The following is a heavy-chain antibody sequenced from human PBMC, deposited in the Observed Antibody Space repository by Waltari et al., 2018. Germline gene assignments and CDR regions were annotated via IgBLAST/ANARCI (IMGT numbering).Heavy chain of an antibody. CDR1: GFPFDDYA. J-gene: IGHJ3*02. CDR3: AKTNRRRYRGSFDI. Sequence: VQLVESGGGLVQPGRSLRLSCAASGFPFDDYAMHWVRQAPVKGPELVSGLSWSSGSLGYADSVKCRITSSRDNAKHSLYLQMNSLKAEDTALYYCAKTNRRRYRGSFDIWGQGTMVTVSS. D-gene: IGHD1-1*01. CDR2: LSWSSGSL. V-gene: IGHV3-9*01.